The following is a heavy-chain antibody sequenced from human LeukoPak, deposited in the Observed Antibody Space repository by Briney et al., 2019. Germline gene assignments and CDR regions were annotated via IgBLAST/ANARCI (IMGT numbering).Heavy chain of an antibody. D-gene: IGHD2-15*01. CDR2: IYYSGST. Sequence: PSETLSLTCTVSGASISSYYWSWIRQPPGKGLEWIGSIYYSGSTYYNPSLKSRVTISVDTSKNQFSLKLSSVTAADTAVYYCARRGCSGGSCYWENWFDPWGQGTLVTVSS. J-gene: IGHJ5*02. V-gene: IGHV4-59*12. CDR1: GASISSYY. CDR3: ARRGCSGGSCYWENWFDP.